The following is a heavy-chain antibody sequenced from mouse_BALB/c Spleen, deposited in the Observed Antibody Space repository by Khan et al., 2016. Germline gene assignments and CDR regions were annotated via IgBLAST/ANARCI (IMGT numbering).Heavy chain of an antibody. V-gene: IGHV1-54*01. D-gene: IGHD2-3*01. CDR3: ARYDGNYYAMDY. Sequence: VQLQESGAELVRPGTSVKVSCKASGYAFTNYLIEWVKQRPGQGLEWIGVINPGSGGTNYNEKFKGKATLTADNSSSTAYMQLSSLTADDSAVYFCARYDGNYYAMDYWGQGTSVTVSS. CDR2: INPGSGGT. CDR1: GYAFTNYL. J-gene: IGHJ4*01.